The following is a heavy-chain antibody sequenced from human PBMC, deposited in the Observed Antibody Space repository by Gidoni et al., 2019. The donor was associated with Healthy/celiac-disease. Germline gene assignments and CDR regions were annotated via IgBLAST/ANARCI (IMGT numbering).Heavy chain of an antibody. D-gene: IGHD3-10*01. CDR1: GFTFSSYS. V-gene: IGHV3-21*01. J-gene: IGHJ5*02. CDR2: ISSSSSYI. CDR3: ARSMVRGVGWFDP. Sequence: EVQLVGSGGGLVKPGGSLRLSCAASGFTFSSYSMNWVRQAPGKGLEWVSSISSSSSYIYYADSVKGRFTISRDNAKNSLYLQMNSLRAEDTAVYYCARSMVRGVGWFDPWGQGTLVTVSS.